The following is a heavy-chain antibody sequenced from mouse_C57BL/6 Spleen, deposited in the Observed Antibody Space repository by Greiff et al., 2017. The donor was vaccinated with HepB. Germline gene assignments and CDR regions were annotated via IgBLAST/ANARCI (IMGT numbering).Heavy chain of an antibody. CDR3: TRDEDGSSLFAY. V-gene: IGHV5-9-1*02. D-gene: IGHD1-1*01. CDR2: ISSGGDYI. J-gene: IGHJ3*01. Sequence: EVMLVESGEGLVKPGGSLKLSCAASGFTFSSYAMSWVRQTPEKRLEWVAYISSGGDYIYYADTVKGRFTISRDNARNTLYLQMSSLKSEDTAMYYCTRDEDGSSLFAYWGQGTLVTVSA. CDR1: GFTFSSYA.